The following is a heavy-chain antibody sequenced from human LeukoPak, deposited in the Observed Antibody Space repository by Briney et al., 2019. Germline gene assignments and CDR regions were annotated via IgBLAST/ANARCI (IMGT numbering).Heavy chain of an antibody. D-gene: IGHD3-16*01. J-gene: IGHJ4*02. CDR1: GGSISSGTYY. CDR2: IYYSGST. Sequence: SETLSLTCTVSGGSISSGTYYWGWIRQPPGKGLEWIGSIYYSGSTYYNPSLKSRVTIFRDTSKNQFSLNLNSVTAADTAVYYCARPRQGTRSYVDSWGQGTLVTVSS. CDR3: ARPRQGTRSYVDS. V-gene: IGHV4-39*01.